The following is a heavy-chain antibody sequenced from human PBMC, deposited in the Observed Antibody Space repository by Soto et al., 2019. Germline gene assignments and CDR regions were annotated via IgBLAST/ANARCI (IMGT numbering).Heavy chain of an antibody. CDR3: ARHRFTGIAAAGPNDY. CDR1: GGSISSYY. Sequence: SETLSLTCTVSGGSISSYYWSWIRQPPGKGLEWIGYIYYSGSTNYNPSLKSRVTISVDTSKNQFSLKLSSVTAADTAVYYCARHRFTGIAAAGPNDYWGQGTLVTVSS. V-gene: IGHV4-59*08. CDR2: IYYSGST. D-gene: IGHD6-13*01. J-gene: IGHJ4*02.